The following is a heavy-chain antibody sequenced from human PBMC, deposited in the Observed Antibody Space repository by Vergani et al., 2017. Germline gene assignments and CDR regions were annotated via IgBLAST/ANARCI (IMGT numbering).Heavy chain of an antibody. CDR1: GDSITNGGFS. CDR3: ARASXRALVGYYYYMDV. J-gene: IGHJ6*03. D-gene: IGHD3-16*02. V-gene: IGHV4-30-2*01. Sequence: QLQLQESGSGLVKPSQTLSFTCAVSGDSITNGGFSWNWIRQPPGKGPEWIGYIFPSGNSDYNPSLKNRVSISLDKSKNQFSLWVNSVTAADTAVYFCARASXRALVGYYYYMDVWGKGKTVVVSS. CDR2: IFPSGNS.